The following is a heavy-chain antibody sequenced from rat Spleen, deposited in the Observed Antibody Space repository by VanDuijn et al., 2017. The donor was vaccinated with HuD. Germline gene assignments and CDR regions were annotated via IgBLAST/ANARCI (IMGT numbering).Heavy chain of an antibody. J-gene: IGHJ2*01. CDR2: ISYGDSSGHSST. Sequence: EVQLVESGGGLVQPGRSLKLSCAASGFTFSDFFMAWVRQAPAKGLEWVAYISYGDSSGHSSTYYRDSVKGRFTISRDNAKSTLSLQMDSLRSEDTATYYCARRHYGYTDYFDYWGQGVMVTVSS. V-gene: IGHV5-29*01. CDR1: GFTFSDFF. CDR3: ARRHYGYTDYFDY. D-gene: IGHD1-9*01.